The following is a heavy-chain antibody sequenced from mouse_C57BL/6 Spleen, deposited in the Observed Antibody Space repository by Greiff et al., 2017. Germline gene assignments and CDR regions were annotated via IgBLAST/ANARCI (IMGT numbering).Heavy chain of an antibody. CDR1: GFTFSSYG. CDR2: ISSGGSYT. D-gene: IGHD3-3*01. CDR3: ARPRDEGAWFAY. J-gene: IGHJ3*01. V-gene: IGHV5-6*01. Sequence: EVQLVESGGDLVKPGGSLKLSCAASGFTFSSYGMSWVRQTPDKRLEWVATISSGGSYTYYPDSVKGRFTISRDNAKNTLYLQMSSLKSEDTAMYYCARPRDEGAWFAYWGQGTLVTVSA.